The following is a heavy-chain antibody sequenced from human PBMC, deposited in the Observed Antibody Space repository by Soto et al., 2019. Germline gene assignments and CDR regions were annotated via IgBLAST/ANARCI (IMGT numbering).Heavy chain of an antibody. V-gene: IGHV3-74*01. J-gene: IGHJ4*02. D-gene: IGHD2-15*01. CDR3: VRTSLVVAAATREDY. CDR2: INSDGSST. Sequence: EVQLVESGGGLVQPGGSLRLSCAASGFTFSSYWMHWVRQAPGKGLVWVSRINSDGSSTSYADSVKGRFTISRDNAKNPLYLQMNRLRAEDTAVYYCVRTSLVVAAATREDYWGQGTLLTVSS. CDR1: GFTFSSYW.